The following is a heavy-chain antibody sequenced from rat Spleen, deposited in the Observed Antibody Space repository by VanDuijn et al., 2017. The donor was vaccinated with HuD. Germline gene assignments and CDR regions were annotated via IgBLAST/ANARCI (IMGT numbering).Heavy chain of an antibody. Sequence: EVQLVEAGGGLVQPGRSLKLSCAASGFTFSDYNMAWVRQAPKEGLEWVATIIYDGSRTYYRDSMKGRFTISRDHAKSTLYLQMDSLRSEDTATYYCARHGYNSYFDYWGQGVMVTVSS. V-gene: IGHV5S10*01. CDR1: GFTFSDYN. J-gene: IGHJ2*01. CDR2: IIYDGSRT. CDR3: ARHGYNSYFDY. D-gene: IGHD1-9*01.